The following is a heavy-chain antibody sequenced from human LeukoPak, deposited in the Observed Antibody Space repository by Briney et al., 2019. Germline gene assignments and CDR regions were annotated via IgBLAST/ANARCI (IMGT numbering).Heavy chain of an antibody. D-gene: IGHD4-17*01. CDR2: ISGSGGST. J-gene: IGHJ4*02. V-gene: IGHV3-23*01. Sequence: GGSLRLSCAASGFTFSSYDMSWVRQAPGKGLEWVSAISGSGGSTYYADSVKGRFTISRDNSKNTLYLQMNSLRAEDTAVYYCAKSGPPDEMTTVTVPFDYWGQGTLVTVSS. CDR3: AKSGPPDEMTTVTVPFDY. CDR1: GFTFSSYD.